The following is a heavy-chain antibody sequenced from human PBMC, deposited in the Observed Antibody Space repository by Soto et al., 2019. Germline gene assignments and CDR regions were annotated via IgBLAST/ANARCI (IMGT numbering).Heavy chain of an antibody. J-gene: IGHJ6*02. CDR3: ARGDKSTSCYVCGLDV. CDR2: IIPGFGAG. CDR1: GGTFSNYP. D-gene: IGHD2-2*01. Sequence: QVQLVQSGAEVKKPGSSVKVSCKASGGTFSNYPITWVRQAPGQGLEWMGGIIPGFGAGNYAQKFQGRVTITADESTSTTYLELSSLRSDDTAVYYCARGDKSTSCYVCGLDVWGQGTTVTVSS. V-gene: IGHV1-69*12.